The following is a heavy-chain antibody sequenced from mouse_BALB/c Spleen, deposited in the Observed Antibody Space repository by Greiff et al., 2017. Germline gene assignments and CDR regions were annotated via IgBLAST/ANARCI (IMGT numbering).Heavy chain of an antibody. Sequence: EVQLVESGGGLVKPGGSLKLSCAASGFTFSSYTMSWVRQTPEKRLEWVAYISNGGGSTYYPDTVKGRFTISRDNAKNTLYLQMSSLKSEDTAMYYCAVYYGDYFDYWGQGTTLTVSS. CDR2: ISNGGGST. J-gene: IGHJ2*01. V-gene: IGHV5-12-2*01. CDR1: GFTFSSYT. D-gene: IGHD2-1*01. CDR3: AVYYGDYFDY.